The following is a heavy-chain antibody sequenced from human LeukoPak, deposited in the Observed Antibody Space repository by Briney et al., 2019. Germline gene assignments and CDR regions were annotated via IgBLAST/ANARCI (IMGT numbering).Heavy chain of an antibody. D-gene: IGHD3-10*01. J-gene: IGHJ4*02. Sequence: KPSETLSLTCAVSGGSFSGHYWNWIRQPPGKGLEWIGSIYHSGSTYYNPSLKSRVTISVDTSKNQFSLKLSSVTTADTAVYYCASPSGDPSYFDYWGQGTLVTVSS. CDR3: ASPSGDPSYFDY. CDR2: IYHSGST. CDR1: GGSFSGHY. V-gene: IGHV4-38-2*01.